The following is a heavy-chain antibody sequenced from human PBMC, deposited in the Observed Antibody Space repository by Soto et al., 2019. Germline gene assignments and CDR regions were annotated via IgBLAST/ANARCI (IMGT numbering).Heavy chain of an antibody. Sequence: SQTLSLTCAISGDSVSSNSAAWNWIRQSPSRGLEWLGRTYYRSKWYNDYAVSVKSRITINPDTSKNQFSLQLNSVTPEDTAVYYCARVGGVCSSTSCYFGYWGQGTLVTSPQ. CDR2: TYYRSKWYN. CDR1: GDSVSSNSAA. CDR3: ARVGGVCSSTSCYFGY. J-gene: IGHJ4*02. V-gene: IGHV6-1*01. D-gene: IGHD2-2*01.